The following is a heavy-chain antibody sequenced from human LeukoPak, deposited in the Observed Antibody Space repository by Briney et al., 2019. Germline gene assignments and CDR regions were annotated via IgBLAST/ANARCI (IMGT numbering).Heavy chain of an antibody. CDR1: GFTVSSNY. J-gene: IGHJ4*02. D-gene: IGHD6-13*01. CDR2: IYSGGST. Sequence: GGSLRLSYAASGFTVSSNYMSWVRQAPGKGLEWVSVIYSGGSTYYADSVKGRFTISRDNSKNTLYLQMNSLRAEDTAVYYCARGKSIAAAPSYWGQGTLVTVSS. V-gene: IGHV3-53*01. CDR3: ARGKSIAAAPSY.